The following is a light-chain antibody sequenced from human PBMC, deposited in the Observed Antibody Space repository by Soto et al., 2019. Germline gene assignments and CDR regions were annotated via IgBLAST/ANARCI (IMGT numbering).Light chain of an antibody. Sequence: ILLSQSAARLSLSPGERATLSCRASQSIXSYFVWYERKPGQAPRALIYXASQRATGIAAMFSGSGSGTDFTITISSLEPEDVALYCCQHRSNWPAFGGGTKVDIK. V-gene: IGKV3-11*01. J-gene: IGKJ4*01. CDR1: QSIXSY. CDR3: QHRSNWPA. CDR2: XAS.